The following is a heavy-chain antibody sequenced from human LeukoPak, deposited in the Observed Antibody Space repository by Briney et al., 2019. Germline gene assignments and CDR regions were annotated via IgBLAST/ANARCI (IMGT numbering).Heavy chain of an antibody. Sequence: GGSLRLSCAASGFTFSPHYMDWVRQSPGQGLEWVGLIRNKASGYTTIYAASVKGRFTISRDDSKNSVYLQMDSLKTEDTAVYCCGDLGSAGTDHWGQGTLVTVSS. D-gene: IGHD3-10*01. CDR3: GDLGSAGTDH. V-gene: IGHV3-72*01. CDR1: GFTFSPHY. J-gene: IGHJ4*02. CDR2: IRNKASGYTT.